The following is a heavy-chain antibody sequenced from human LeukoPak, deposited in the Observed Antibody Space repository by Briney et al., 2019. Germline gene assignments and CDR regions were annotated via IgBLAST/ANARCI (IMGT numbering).Heavy chain of an antibody. CDR2: VYPGDSDT. V-gene: IGHV5-51*01. CDR3: ARSRPPRESSGFFDY. CDR1: GYTFNTYW. Sequence: GESLKISCKGSGYTFNTYWIAWVRQMPGKGLEWMGIVYPGDSDTRYSPSFQGQVTISADTSINTAYLHWSSLKASDTAVYYCARSRPPRESSGFFDYWGQGTLVTVSS. J-gene: IGHJ4*02. D-gene: IGHD6-19*01.